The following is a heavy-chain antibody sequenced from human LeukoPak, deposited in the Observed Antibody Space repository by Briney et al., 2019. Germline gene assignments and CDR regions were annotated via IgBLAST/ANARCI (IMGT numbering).Heavy chain of an antibody. V-gene: IGHV3-30*02. D-gene: IGHD5-18*01. CDR3: AKERYTYGDFDY. Sequence: GGSLRLSCAASGFTFSSYGMHWVRQAPGKGLEWVAFIRYDGTNKYYADSVKGRFTISRDNSKNTLYLQMNSLRGEDTAVYYCAKERYTYGDFDYWGQGTLVTVSS. CDR2: IRYDGTNK. CDR1: GFTFSSYG. J-gene: IGHJ4*02.